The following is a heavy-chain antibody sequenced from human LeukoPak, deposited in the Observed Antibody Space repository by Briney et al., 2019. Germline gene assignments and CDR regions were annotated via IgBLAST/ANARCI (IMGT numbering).Heavy chain of an antibody. Sequence: GGSLRLSCAASGFIFSTYWMSWVRQAPGKGLKWVANIRQDGSEKFYVDSVKGRFTISRDNAKNSLYLQMNSLRVEDTAVYYCARDGDDSSGYYGDYWGQGTLVTVSS. V-gene: IGHV3-7*01. D-gene: IGHD3-22*01. CDR2: IRQDGSEK. CDR1: GFIFSTYW. J-gene: IGHJ4*02. CDR3: ARDGDDSSGYYGDY.